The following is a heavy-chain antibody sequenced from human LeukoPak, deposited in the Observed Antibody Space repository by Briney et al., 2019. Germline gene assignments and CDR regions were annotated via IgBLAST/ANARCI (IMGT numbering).Heavy chain of an antibody. CDR1: GYTFTGYY. J-gene: IGHJ5*02. CDR3: ARVGVGTMIVVSWRRHNWFDP. Sequence: ASVKVSCKASGYTFTGYYMHWVRQAPGQGLEWMGWINPNSGGTNYAQKLQGRVTMTRDTSISTAYMELSRLRSDDTAVYYCARVGVGTMIVVSWRRHNWFDPWGQGTLVTVSS. CDR2: INPNSGGT. D-gene: IGHD3-22*01. V-gene: IGHV1-2*02.